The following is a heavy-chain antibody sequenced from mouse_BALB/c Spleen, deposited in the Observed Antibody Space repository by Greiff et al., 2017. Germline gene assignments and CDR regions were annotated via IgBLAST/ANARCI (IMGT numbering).Heavy chain of an antibody. V-gene: IGHV1-5*01. CDR3: TRGNYGYLPWFAY. J-gene: IGHJ3*01. CDR2: IYPGNSDT. D-gene: IGHD2-2*01. Sequence: VQLKESGTVLARPGASVKMSCKASGYSFTSYWMHWVKQRPGQGLEWIGAIYPGNSDTSYNQKFKGKAKLTAVTSASTAYMELSSLTNEDSAVYYCTRGNYGYLPWFAYWGQGTLVTVSA. CDR1: GYSFTSYW.